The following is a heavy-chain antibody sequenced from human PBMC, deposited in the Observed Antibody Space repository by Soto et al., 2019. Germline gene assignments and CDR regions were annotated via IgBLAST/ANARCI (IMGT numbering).Heavy chain of an antibody. D-gene: IGHD5-12*01. CDR1: GGTFSSYA. J-gene: IGHJ6*02. Sequence: ASVKVSCKASGGTFSSYAISWVRQAPGQGLEWMGGIIPIFGTANYAQKFQGRVTITADESTSTAYMELSSLRSEDTAVYYCAREEGGYSGYVSSSWYEPQLNYGMDVWGQGTTVTVSS. CDR2: IIPIFGTA. V-gene: IGHV1-69*13. CDR3: AREEGGYSGYVSSSWYEPQLNYGMDV.